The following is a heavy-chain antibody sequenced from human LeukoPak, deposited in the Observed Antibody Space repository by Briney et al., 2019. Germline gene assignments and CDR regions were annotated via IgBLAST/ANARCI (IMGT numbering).Heavy chain of an antibody. CDR3: ARDGSLDDFWSGYYFRFDY. D-gene: IGHD3-3*01. Sequence: SGGSLRLSCAASGFTLSSYAMHWVRQAPGKGLEWVAVISYDGSNKYYADSVKGRFTISRDNSKNTLYLQMNSLRAEDTAVYYCARDGSLDDFWSGYYFRFDYWGQGTLVTVSS. J-gene: IGHJ4*02. CDR2: ISYDGSNK. V-gene: IGHV3-30-3*01. CDR1: GFTLSSYA.